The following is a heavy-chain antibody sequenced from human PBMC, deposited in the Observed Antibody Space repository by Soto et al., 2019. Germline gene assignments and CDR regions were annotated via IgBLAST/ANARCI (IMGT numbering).Heavy chain of an antibody. CDR2: IAYNGGT. CDR3: TRGGHFYEYMI. CDR1: DGSVSSYGYY. Sequence: QVQLQESGPGLVKPSETLSLTCTVSDGSVSSYGYYWTWVRQAPGKGLEWIGYIAYNGGTSYNPSLWSRVTISVDTSNSQFSLDLSFATAADTALYYCTRGGHFYEYMIWGQGTLVTVSS. V-gene: IGHV4-61*08. D-gene: IGHD3-3*02. J-gene: IGHJ4*02.